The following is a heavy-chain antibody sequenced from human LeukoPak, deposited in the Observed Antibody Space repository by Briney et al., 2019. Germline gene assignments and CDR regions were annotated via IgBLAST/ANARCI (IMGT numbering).Heavy chain of an antibody. V-gene: IGHV1-69*04. Sequence: SVKVSCKASGGTFSSYAISWVRQAPGQGLEWMGRIIPILGIANYAQKFQGRVTITADKSTSTAYMELSSLRSEDTAVYYCARDLPQYSSPYFDYWGQGTLVTVSS. CDR1: GGTFSSYA. CDR3: ARDLPQYSSPYFDY. CDR2: IIPILGIA. J-gene: IGHJ4*02. D-gene: IGHD6-6*01.